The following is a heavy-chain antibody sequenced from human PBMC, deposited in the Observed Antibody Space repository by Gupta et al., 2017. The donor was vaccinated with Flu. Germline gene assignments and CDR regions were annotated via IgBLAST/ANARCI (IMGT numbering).Heavy chain of an antibody. Sequence: EVQLMESGGGLVKSGGSLRLSCDASGFNFNNAWLGWVRQAPGKGLEWVGRIKSKTDGGTTDYAAPVRGRFTISRDDSTKDLFLQLNSLKTEDTAVYYCVTDNSVGFFDNWGQGTLVIVSS. CDR2: IKSKTDGGTT. CDR1: GFNFNNAW. J-gene: IGHJ4*02. D-gene: IGHD1-26*01. CDR3: VTDNSVGFFDN. V-gene: IGHV3-15*01.